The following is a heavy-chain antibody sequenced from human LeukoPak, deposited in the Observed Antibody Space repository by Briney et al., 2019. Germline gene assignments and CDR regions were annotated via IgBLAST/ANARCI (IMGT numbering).Heavy chain of an antibody. CDR3: ARLGVAGPFDY. Sequence: SETLSLTCTVSGGSISSYYWSWIRQPPGKGLEWIGYIHYSGSTNYNPSLKSRVTISVDTSKNQFSLKLSSVTAADTAVYYCARLGVAGPFDYWGQGTLVTVSS. J-gene: IGHJ4*02. V-gene: IGHV4-59*08. D-gene: IGHD6-19*01. CDR2: IHYSGST. CDR1: GGSISSYY.